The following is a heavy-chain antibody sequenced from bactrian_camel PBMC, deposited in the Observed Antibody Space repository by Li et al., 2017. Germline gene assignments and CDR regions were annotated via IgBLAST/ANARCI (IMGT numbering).Heavy chain of an antibody. V-gene: IGHV3S55*01. D-gene: IGHD1*01. CDR3: AQDTRGLN. CDR1: ESAYAIVGRCM. Sequence: HVQLVESGGGLVQPGGSPTLSCAASESAYAIVGRCMMGWYRQAPGKEREFASSIGPDGTTAYADSAKGRFAISRDNAKNTLYLQLNSLKTEDSAMYFCAQDTRGLNRGQGTQVTVS. J-gene: IGHJ4*01. CDR2: IGPDGTT.